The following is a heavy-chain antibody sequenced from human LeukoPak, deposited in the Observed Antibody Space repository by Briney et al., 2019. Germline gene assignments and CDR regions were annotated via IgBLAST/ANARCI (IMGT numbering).Heavy chain of an antibody. CDR3: ARDPWVMITFGGVTELDY. CDR1: GGSISSYY. D-gene: IGHD3-16*01. V-gene: IGHV4-39*07. Sequence: SETLSLTCTVSGGSISSYYWSWIRQPPGKGLEWIGSIYYSGSTYYNPSLKSRVTISVDTSKNQFSLKLSSVTAADTAVYYCARDPWVMITFGGVTELDYWGQGTLVTVSS. CDR2: IYYSGST. J-gene: IGHJ4*02.